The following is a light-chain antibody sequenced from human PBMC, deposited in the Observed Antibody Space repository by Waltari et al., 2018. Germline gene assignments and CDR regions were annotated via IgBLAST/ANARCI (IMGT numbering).Light chain of an antibody. CDR3: SSYTSSSHVV. Sequence: QSALTQPASVSGSPGQSITISCTGTSNDVGGYNYVPWYQQHPGKAPKLMIYDVSNRPSGVSNRFSGSKSGNTASLTISGLQAEDEADYYCSSYTSSSHVVFGGGTKLTVL. J-gene: IGLJ2*01. V-gene: IGLV2-14*01. CDR2: DVS. CDR1: SNDVGGYNY.